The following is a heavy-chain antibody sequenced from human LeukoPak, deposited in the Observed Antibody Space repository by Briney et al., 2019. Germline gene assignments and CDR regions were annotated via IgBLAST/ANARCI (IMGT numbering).Heavy chain of an antibody. J-gene: IGHJ4*02. CDR2: ISSSSSYI. V-gene: IGHV3-21*01. CDR3: ARPTSGSYTNY. CDR1: GFPFSSYS. D-gene: IGHD1-26*01. Sequence: GALRLSCAASGFPFSSYSMNWVRQAPGKGLEWVSSISSSSSYIYYADSVKGRFTISRDNAKNSLYLQMNSLRAGDTALYYCARPTSGSYTNYWGQGTLVTVSS.